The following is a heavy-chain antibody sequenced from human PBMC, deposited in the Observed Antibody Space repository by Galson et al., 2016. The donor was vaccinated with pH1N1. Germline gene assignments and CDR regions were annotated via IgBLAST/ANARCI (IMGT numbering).Heavy chain of an antibody. V-gene: IGHV5-51*01. CDR1: GYNFTTYW. CDR2: VCPGDSDT. Sequence: QSGAEVKKPGESLKISCKGSGYNFTTYWIGWVRQMPGKGLEWMGIVCPGDSDTKYSPSFQGRVTFSADKSISTAYLQWSSLKASDTAIYYCARRDSRYGMDVWGQGTTVTVSS. CDR3: ARRDSRYGMDV. D-gene: IGHD3-22*01. J-gene: IGHJ6*02.